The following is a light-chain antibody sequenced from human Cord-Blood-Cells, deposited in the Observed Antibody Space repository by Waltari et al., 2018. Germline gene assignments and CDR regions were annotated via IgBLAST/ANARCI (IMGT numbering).Light chain of an antibody. CDR2: DVS. Sequence: QSVLTQPRSVSGSPGQSVTISCTGTSSYVGGYNYVYWYQQHPGKAPKLMIYDVSKRPSGVPDRFSGYKSGNTASLTISGLQAEDEADYYCCSYAGSYTWVFGGGTKLTVL. CDR3: CSYAGSYTWV. V-gene: IGLV2-11*01. J-gene: IGLJ3*02. CDR1: SSYVGGYNY.